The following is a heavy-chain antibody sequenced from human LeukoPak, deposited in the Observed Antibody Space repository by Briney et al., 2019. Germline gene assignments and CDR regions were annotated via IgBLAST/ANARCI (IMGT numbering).Heavy chain of an antibody. CDR3: ARGAYYDILTGYNWFDP. J-gene: IGHJ5*02. CDR1: GYSISSGYH. Sequence: SETLSLTCTVSGYSISSGYHWGWIRQPPGKGLEWIGSIYHSGSTYYNPSLKSRVTISVDTSKNQFSLKLSSVTAADTAVYYWARGAYYDILTGYNWFDPWGQGTLVTVSS. V-gene: IGHV4-38-2*02. D-gene: IGHD3-9*01. CDR2: IYHSGST.